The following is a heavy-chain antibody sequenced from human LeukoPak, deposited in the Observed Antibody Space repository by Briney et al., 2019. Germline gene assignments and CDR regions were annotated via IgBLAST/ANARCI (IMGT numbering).Heavy chain of an antibody. D-gene: IGHD5-18*01. CDR3: AREEERYSYGYYYYGMDV. Sequence: ASVKVSCKASGYTFTGYYMHWVRQAPGQGLEWMGRINPNSGGTNYAQKFQGRVTMTRDTSISTAYMELSRLRSDDTAVYYCAREEERYSYGYYYYGMDVWGQGTTVTVSS. CDR2: INPNSGGT. J-gene: IGHJ6*02. V-gene: IGHV1-2*06. CDR1: GYTFTGYY.